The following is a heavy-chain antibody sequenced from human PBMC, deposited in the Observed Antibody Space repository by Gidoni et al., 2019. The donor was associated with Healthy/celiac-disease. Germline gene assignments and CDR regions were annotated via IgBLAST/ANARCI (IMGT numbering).Heavy chain of an antibody. J-gene: IGHJ3*02. CDR3: ATSIGYYYDSSGYYHAFDI. CDR2: IYTSGST. CDR1: GGSISSGSYY. V-gene: IGHV4-61*02. Sequence: QVQLQESGPGLVKPSQTLSLTCTVSGGSISSGSYYWSWIRQPAGKGLEWIGRIYTSGSTNYNPSLKSRVTISVDTSKNQFSLKLSSVTAADTAVYYCATSIGYYYDSSGYYHAFDIWGQGTMVTVSS. D-gene: IGHD3-22*01.